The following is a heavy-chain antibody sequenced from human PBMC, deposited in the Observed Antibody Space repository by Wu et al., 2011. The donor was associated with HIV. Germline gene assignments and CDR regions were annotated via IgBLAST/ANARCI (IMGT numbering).Heavy chain of an antibody. CDR1: GYTLTNYG. Sequence: QVQLVQSGAEVKKSGASVKVSCKASGYTLTNYGISWVRQAPGQGLEWMGWIVPMSGTVKSVAKFQDRVTITADESASTVYMELRSLRFEDTATYSCARQKFARGDQGWFFDLWGRGTL. CDR3: ARQKFARGDQGWFFDL. V-gene: IGHV1-69*13. J-gene: IGHJ2*01. CDR2: IVPMSGTV.